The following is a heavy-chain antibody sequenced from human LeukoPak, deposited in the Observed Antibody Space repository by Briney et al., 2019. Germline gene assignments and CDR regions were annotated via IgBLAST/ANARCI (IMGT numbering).Heavy chain of an antibody. CDR2: ISGSGGNT. J-gene: IGHJ5*02. CDR3: ANPPTVTKTRFDP. CDR1: GFTFSSYA. D-gene: IGHD4-17*01. V-gene: IGHV3-23*01. Sequence: GGSLRLSCAASGFTFSSYAMSWVRQAPGKGLEWVSDISGSGGNTYHADSVKGRFTISRDNSKNTLYLQMNSLRAEDTAVYYCANPPTVTKTRFDPWGQGTLVTVSS.